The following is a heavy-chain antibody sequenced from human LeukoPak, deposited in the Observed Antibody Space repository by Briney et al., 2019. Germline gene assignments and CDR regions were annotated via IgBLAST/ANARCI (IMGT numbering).Heavy chain of an antibody. CDR2: IYTSGST. D-gene: IGHD6-6*01. Sequence: SETLSLTCTVSGGSISSYYWSWIRQPPGKALEWIGYIYTSGSTNYNPSLKSRVTISVDTSKNQFSLKLSSVTAADTAVYYCARRQYSSSSRGNWFDPWGQGTLVTVSS. CDR1: GGSISSYY. CDR3: ARRQYSSSSRGNWFDP. J-gene: IGHJ5*02. V-gene: IGHV4-4*09.